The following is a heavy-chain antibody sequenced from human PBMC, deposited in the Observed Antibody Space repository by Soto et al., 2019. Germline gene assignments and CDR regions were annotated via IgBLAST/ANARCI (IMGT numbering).Heavy chain of an antibody. CDR3: ARVGAAAAPGYFDY. Sequence: QVQLQESGPGLLKPSETLSLTCTVSGGFISSYYWSWIRQPPGKGLEWIGNIFDSGSTNYNPSLKGRVTISVDTSKNKFSLKVRSVSAADTAMYYCARVGAAAAPGYFDYWGQGTLVTVSS. CDR1: GGFISSYY. CDR2: IFDSGST. D-gene: IGHD6-13*01. J-gene: IGHJ4*02. V-gene: IGHV4-59*01.